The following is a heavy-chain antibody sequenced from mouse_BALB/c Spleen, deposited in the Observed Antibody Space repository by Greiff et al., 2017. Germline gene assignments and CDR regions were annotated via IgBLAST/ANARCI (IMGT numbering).Heavy chain of an antibody. CDR3: ARKEKSYDWFAY. D-gene: IGHD2-12*01. J-gene: IGHJ3*01. CDR2: ISYSGST. CDR1: GYSITSDYA. V-gene: IGHV3-2*02. Sequence: EVKLQESGPGLVKPSQSLSLTCTVTGYSITSDYAWNWIRQFPGNKLEWMGYISYSGSTSYNPSLKSRISITRDTSKNQFFLQLNSVTTEDTATYYCARKEKSYDWFAYWGQGTLVTVSA.